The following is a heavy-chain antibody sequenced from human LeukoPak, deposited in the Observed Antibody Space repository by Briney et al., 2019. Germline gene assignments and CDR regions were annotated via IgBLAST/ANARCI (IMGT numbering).Heavy chain of an antibody. D-gene: IGHD3-10*01. CDR3: EREPTQPLRFGEFHPFDN. Sequence: SETLSLTCTVSGGSITNTEDHWTWIRQHPGKGLEWIGYTSYRDYPDSNPSLKSRVTISLDTSKNQFSLKLRSVTAADTAVYYCEREPTQPLRFGEFHPFDNWGQGTLVTVSS. J-gene: IGHJ4*02. CDR2: TSYRDYP. V-gene: IGHV4-31*03. CDR1: GGSITNTEDH.